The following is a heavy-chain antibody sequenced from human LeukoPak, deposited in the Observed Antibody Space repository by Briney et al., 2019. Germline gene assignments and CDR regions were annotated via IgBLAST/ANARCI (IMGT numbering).Heavy chain of an antibody. D-gene: IGHD1-14*01. CDR1: GGSISSGDYY. Sequence: SETLSLTCTVSGGSISSGDYYWSWIRQPPGKGLEWIGYIYYSGSTYYNPSLKSRVTISVDTSKNQFSLKLSSVTAADTAVYYCARGYVEDGPFYFYYWGQGTLVTVSS. CDR3: ARGYVEDGPFYFYY. CDR2: IYYSGST. V-gene: IGHV4-30-4*01. J-gene: IGHJ4*02.